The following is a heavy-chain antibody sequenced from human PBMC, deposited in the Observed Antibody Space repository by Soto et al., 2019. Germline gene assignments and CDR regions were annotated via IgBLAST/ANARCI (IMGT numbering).Heavy chain of an antibody. D-gene: IGHD3-10*01. J-gene: IGHJ5*02. Sequence: QVQLVQSGAEVKKPGASVKVSCKASGYTFTNYGISWVRQAPGQGLEWMGWINTYNGNTNHAQKLHGRVTMTTAPSTSTAYMELRSLRSDDTAVYYCARGVGSGTYYNQYNWFDPWGQGTLVTVSS. CDR3: ARGVGSGTYYNQYNWFDP. V-gene: IGHV1-18*01. CDR2: INTYNGNT. CDR1: GYTFTNYG.